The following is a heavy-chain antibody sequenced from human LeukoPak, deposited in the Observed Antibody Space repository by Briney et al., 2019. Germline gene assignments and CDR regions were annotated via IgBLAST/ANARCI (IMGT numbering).Heavy chain of an antibody. D-gene: IGHD3-10*01. V-gene: IGHV4-28*03. CDR3: ARGQRAGNLAARAFDN. CDR2: IYYSGST. Sequence: SDTLSLTCAVSGSSISSSNWWGWIRQPPGKGLEWIGYIYYSGSTYYNPSLKSRVTMSVDTSKNQFSLKVSSVTAADTAVYYCARGQRAGNLAARAFDNWGPGTPVTVS. J-gene: IGHJ4*02. CDR1: GSSISSSNW.